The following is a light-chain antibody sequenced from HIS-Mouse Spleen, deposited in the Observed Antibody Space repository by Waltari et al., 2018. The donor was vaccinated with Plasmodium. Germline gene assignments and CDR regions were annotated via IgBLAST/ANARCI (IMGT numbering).Light chain of an antibody. CDR2: DAS. J-gene: IGKJ5*01. V-gene: IGKV1-13*02. CDR3: QQFNSYPQGT. CDR1: QGISSA. Sequence: AIQLTQSPSSLSASVGDRVTITCRASQGISSAFAWYQQKPGKAPKLLIYDASSLESRVPSRFSGSGSGTDFTLTISSLQPEDFATYYCQQFNSYPQGTFGQGTRLEIK.